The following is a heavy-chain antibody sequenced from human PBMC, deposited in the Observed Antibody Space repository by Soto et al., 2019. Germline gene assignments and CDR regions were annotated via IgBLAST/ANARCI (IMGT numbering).Heavy chain of an antibody. Sequence: PSETLSLTCTVSGGSISSGGYYWSWIRQHPGKGQEWIVYIYYSGSTYYNPSLKSRVTISVDTFKNQFYLKLSSVTAADTAVYYCVRVKFSSTSCVWKRGDAFHIWGQGTMVTVS. J-gene: IGHJ3*02. D-gene: IGHD2-2*01. CDR1: GGSISSGGYY. CDR2: IYYSGST. V-gene: IGHV4-31*03. CDR3: VRVKFSSTSCVWKRGDAFHI.